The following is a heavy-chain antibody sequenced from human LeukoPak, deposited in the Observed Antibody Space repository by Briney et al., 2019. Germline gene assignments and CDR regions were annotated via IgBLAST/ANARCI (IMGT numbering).Heavy chain of an antibody. CDR1: GGSFSGYY. CDR2: INHSGST. CDR3: ARVYNWNGYYYYYMDV. D-gene: IGHD1-20*01. J-gene: IGHJ6*03. Sequence: SETLSLTCAVYGGSFSGYYWSWIRQPPGKGLEWIGEINHSGSTNYNPSLKSRVTISVDTSKNQFSLKLSSVTAADTAVYYCARVYNWNGYYYYYMDVWGKGTTVTISS. V-gene: IGHV4-34*01.